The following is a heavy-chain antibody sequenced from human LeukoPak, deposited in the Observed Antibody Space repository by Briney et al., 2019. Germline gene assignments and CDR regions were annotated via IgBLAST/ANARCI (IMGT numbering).Heavy chain of an antibody. CDR2: SHYSGDT. CDR1: GGSFSGYY. CDR3: AKGEYSRTSYYHYYMDV. D-gene: IGHD6-6*01. J-gene: IGHJ6*03. V-gene: IGHV4-59*01. Sequence: SETLSLTCAVYGGSFSGYYWSWIRQPPGKGLEWIGYSHYSGDTSYNPSLKSRVTISLDTSKNQFSLRLSSVTAADTAVYFCAKGEYSRTSYYHYYMDVWGKGTTVTVSS.